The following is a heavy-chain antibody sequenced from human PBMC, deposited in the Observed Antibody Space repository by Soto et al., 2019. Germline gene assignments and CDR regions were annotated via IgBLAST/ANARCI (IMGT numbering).Heavy chain of an antibody. J-gene: IGHJ6*03. V-gene: IGHV4-59*01. D-gene: IGHD5-12*01. CDR1: GGSISSYY. CDR2: IYYSGST. CDR3: AREEYSGPPEGYYYMDV. Sequence: SETLSLTCTVSGGSISSYYWSWIRQPPGKGLEWIGYIYYSGSTNYNPSLKSRVTISVDTSKNQFSLKLSSVTAADTAVYYCAREEYSGPPEGYYYMDVWGKGTTVTVSS.